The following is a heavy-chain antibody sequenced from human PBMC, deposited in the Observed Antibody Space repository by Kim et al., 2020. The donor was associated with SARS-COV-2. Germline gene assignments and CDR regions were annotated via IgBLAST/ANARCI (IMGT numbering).Heavy chain of an antibody. D-gene: IGHD1-1*01. CDR1: GFTFGDYA. CDR2: ISWNSGSI. Sequence: GGSLRLSCAASGFTFGDYAMHWVRQAPGKGLEWVSGISWNSGSIGYADSLKGRFTISRDNAKNSLYLQMNSLRAEDTALYYCAKAHGAAGTEEGYFFDYWGQGTPFTVS. CDR3: AKAHGAAGTEEGYFFDY. J-gene: IGHJ4*02. V-gene: IGHV3-9*01.